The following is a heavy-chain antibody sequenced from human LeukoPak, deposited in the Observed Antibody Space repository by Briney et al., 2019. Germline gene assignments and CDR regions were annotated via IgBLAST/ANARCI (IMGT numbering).Heavy chain of an antibody. J-gene: IGHJ6*03. V-gene: IGHV3-21*01. CDR1: GFTFSSYS. Sequence: PGGSLRLSCAASGFTFSSYSMNWVRQAPGKGLEWVSSISSSSSYIYYADSVKGRFTISRDNAKNSLYLQMNSLRAEDTAVYYCARDSIEEGTTIYYMDVWGKGTTVTVSS. CDR3: ARDSIEEGTTIYYMDV. CDR2: ISSSSSYI. D-gene: IGHD1-7*01.